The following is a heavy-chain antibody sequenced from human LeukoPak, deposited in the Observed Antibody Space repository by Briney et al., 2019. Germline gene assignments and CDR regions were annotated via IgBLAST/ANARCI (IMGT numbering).Heavy chain of an antibody. CDR1: GFTVSSNY. Sequence: GGSLRLSCAASGFTVSSNYMSWVRQAPGKGLEWVSVIYSGCSTYYADYVKGRFTISRENSKNTLDLQMNSRRAEDTAVYYCAREKIGYNSASDGMDVWGKGTTVTVSS. J-gene: IGHJ6*04. V-gene: IGHV3-66*01. CDR3: AREKIGYNSASDGMDV. CDR2: IYSGCST. D-gene: IGHD6-19*01.